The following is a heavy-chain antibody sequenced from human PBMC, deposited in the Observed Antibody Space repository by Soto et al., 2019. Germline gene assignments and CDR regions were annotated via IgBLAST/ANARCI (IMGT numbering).Heavy chain of an antibody. CDR3: AKGEIGFGELSYRWFDP. J-gene: IGHJ5*02. V-gene: IGHV4-31*03. Sequence: QVQLQESGPGLVKPSQTLSLTCTVSGGSISSGGYYWSWIRQHPGKGLEWIGYIYYSGSTYYNPSLKSRVTISVDTSKNQFSLKLSSMTAADTAVYYCAKGEIGFGELSYRWFDPWGQGTLVTVSS. CDR1: GGSISSGGYY. D-gene: IGHD3-10*01. CDR2: IYYSGST.